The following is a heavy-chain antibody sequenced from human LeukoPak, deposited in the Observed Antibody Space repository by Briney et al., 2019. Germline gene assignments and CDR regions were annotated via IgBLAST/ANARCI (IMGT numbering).Heavy chain of an antibody. CDR1: GYSINSAFY. Sequence: SETLSLTCTVSGYSINSAFYWGWIRVPPGKGLEWIGSVFHRGTTYYNSSLKSRANISIDTSKNQFSLKLNSLTAEDTAMYYCVRDGYYGSGSPGWFGPWGPGTLVIVSS. J-gene: IGHJ5*02. CDR3: VRDGYYGSGSPGWFGP. D-gene: IGHD3-10*01. CDR2: VFHRGTT. V-gene: IGHV4-38-2*02.